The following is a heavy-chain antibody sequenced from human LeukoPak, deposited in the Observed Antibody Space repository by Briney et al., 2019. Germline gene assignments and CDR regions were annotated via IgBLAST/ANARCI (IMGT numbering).Heavy chain of an antibody. Sequence: GRSLRLSCAASGFTFSSYGMHWVRQAPGKGLEWVAVISYDGSNKYYADSVKGRFTISRDNSKNTLYLQMNSLRAEDTAVYYCAKASADGAIDIDYWGQGTLVTVSS. CDR2: ISYDGSNK. J-gene: IGHJ4*02. D-gene: IGHD1-26*01. CDR3: AKASADGAIDIDY. CDR1: GFTFSSYG. V-gene: IGHV3-30*18.